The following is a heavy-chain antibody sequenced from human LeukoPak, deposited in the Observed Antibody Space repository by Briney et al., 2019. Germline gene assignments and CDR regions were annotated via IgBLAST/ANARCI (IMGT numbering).Heavy chain of an antibody. CDR3: ARGGDFH. V-gene: IGHV3-30*03. CDR2: ISYDGSNK. Sequence: GGSLRLSCAASGFTFSSYGMSWVRQAPGKGLEWVAVISYDGSNKYYADSVKGRFTISRDNSKNTLYLQMNSLRAEDTAVYYCARGGDFHWGQGTLVTVSS. CDR1: GFTFSSYG. J-gene: IGHJ4*02. D-gene: IGHD3-16*01.